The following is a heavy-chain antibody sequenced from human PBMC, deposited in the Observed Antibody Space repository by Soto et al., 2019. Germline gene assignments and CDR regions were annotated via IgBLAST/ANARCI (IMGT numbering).Heavy chain of an antibody. CDR1: GGSISSYY. Sequence: SGTLSLTCTVSGGSISSYYWSWLRQSPGKRLEWIGYIHYSGITKYNPSLKSRVTISLDTSKNQFSLKLSSVTAADSAVYYCARHPGASFDYWGQGTLVTVSS. D-gene: IGHD7-27*01. CDR3: ARHPGASFDY. V-gene: IGHV4-59*01. J-gene: IGHJ4*02. CDR2: IHYSGIT.